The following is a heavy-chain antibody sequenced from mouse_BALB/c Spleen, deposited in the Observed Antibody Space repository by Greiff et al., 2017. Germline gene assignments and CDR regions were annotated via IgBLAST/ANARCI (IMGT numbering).Heavy chain of an antibody. CDR1: GFTFSDYY. CDR2: ISDGGSYT. CDR3: AGGDYRAWFAY. J-gene: IGHJ3*01. Sequence: DVMLVESGGGLVKPGGSLKLSCAASGFTFSDYYMYWVRQTPEKRLEWVATISDGGSYTYYPASVKGPITISRNNAQNNLYLQMSNLKAADTALYYCAGGDYRAWFAYWGQGTLVTVSA. D-gene: IGHD2-14*01. V-gene: IGHV5-4*02.